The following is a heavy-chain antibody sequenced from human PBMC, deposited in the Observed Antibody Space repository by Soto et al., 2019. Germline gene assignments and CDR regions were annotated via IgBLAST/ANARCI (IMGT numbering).Heavy chain of an antibody. CDR3: SKWLAVSGAYCYVLDV. J-gene: IGHJ6*02. CDR2: ISGSGDYT. V-gene: IGHV3-23*01. Sequence: GGSLRLSCAASGFTFSSYAMTWVRQAPGKGLEWVSSISGSGDYTYYADSVKGRFTISRDNSKNTLYLQMNSLRAEDTAVYYCSKWLAVSGAYCYVLDVRGQGTSVTVS. D-gene: IGHD6-19*01. CDR1: GFTFSSYA.